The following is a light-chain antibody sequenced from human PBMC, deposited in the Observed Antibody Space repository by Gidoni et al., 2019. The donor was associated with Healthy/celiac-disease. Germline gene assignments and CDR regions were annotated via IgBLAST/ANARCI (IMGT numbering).Light chain of an antibody. CDR1: QSVLFSSNNKNY. Sequence: DIVMTQSPDSLAVSLGERATINCKYSQSVLFSSNNKNYLAWYQQKPGQPPKLLLYWASTRESGVPDRFSGSGSGTDFTLTIISLQAEDVAVYYCQQYYSTPWTFGQGTKVEIK. CDR2: WAS. J-gene: IGKJ1*01. V-gene: IGKV4-1*01. CDR3: QQYYSTPWT.